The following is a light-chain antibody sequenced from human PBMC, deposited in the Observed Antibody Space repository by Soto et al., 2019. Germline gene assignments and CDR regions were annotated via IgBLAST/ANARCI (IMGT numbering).Light chain of an antibody. CDR1: QSISSY. Sequence: EIVLTQSPATLSLSPGERATLSCRASQSISSYLAWYQQKPGQAPRLLIYAASNRATGIPARFSGSGSGTDSTLTSSSLEPDDMAMYYCQQRSNWQTFGQGTKVEIK. J-gene: IGKJ1*01. V-gene: IGKV3-11*01. CDR3: QQRSNWQT. CDR2: AAS.